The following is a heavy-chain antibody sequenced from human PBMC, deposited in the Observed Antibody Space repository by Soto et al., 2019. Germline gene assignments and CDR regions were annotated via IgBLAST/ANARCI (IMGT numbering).Heavy chain of an antibody. CDR2: MNPNSGNT. V-gene: IGHV1-8*01. CDR3: ARERTRGFDP. Sequence: QVHLVQSGAEVRKPGASVKVSCKASGYTFTSYDINWVRQATGQGLEWMGWMNPNSGNTAYAQKFQGRVTMTRNTSIRTAHMELSSLRSEATAVYYCARERTRGFDPWGQGTLVTVSS. CDR1: GYTFTSYD. J-gene: IGHJ5*02.